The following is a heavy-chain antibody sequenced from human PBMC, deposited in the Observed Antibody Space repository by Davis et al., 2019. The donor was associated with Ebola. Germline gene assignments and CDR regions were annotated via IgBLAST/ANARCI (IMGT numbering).Heavy chain of an antibody. D-gene: IGHD3-22*01. J-gene: IGHJ6*02. CDR1: GYPFTNYG. CDR2: INPNSGGT. Sequence: ASVKVSCKASGYPFTNYGISWVRQAPGQGLEWMGWINPNSGGTNYAQKFQGRVTMTRDTSISTAYMELSRLRSDDTAVYYCARDDDSRGSMDVWGQGTTVTVSS. V-gene: IGHV1-2*02. CDR3: ARDDDSRGSMDV.